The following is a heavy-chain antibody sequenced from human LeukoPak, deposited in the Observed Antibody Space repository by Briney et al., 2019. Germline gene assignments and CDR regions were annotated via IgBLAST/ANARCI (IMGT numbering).Heavy chain of an antibody. Sequence: SETLSLTCTVSGGSISSYYWSWIRQPPGKGLEWIGYIYYSGSTNYNPSLKSRVTISVDTSKNQFSLKLSSVTVADTAVYYCARDRFGGYGAFDIWGLGTMVTVSS. CDR2: IYYSGST. CDR3: ARDRFGGYGAFDI. V-gene: IGHV4-59*01. CDR1: GGSISSYY. D-gene: IGHD3-22*01. J-gene: IGHJ3*02.